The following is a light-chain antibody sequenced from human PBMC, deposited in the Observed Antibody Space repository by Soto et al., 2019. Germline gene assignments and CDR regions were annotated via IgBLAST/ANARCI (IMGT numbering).Light chain of an antibody. V-gene: IGKV3-20*01. J-gene: IGKJ4*01. Sequence: EIVLTQSPGTLSLSPGERATLSSRASQSVSSSYLAWYQQKPGQAPRLLIYGASRRATGIADRFSGSGSGTDFTLTISRLEPEDFAVYYCQQYGTSPLTFGGGTKVDIK. CDR2: GAS. CDR1: QSVSSSY. CDR3: QQYGTSPLT.